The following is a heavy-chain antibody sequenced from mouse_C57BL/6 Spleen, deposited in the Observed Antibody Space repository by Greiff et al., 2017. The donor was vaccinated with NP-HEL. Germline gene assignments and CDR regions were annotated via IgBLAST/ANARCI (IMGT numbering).Heavy chain of an antibody. CDR2: ISYDGSN. CDR1: GYSITSGYY. V-gene: IGHV3-6*01. J-gene: IGHJ4*01. CDR3: ARGELSIGMDD. Sequence: EVKLEESGPGLVKPSQSLSLTCSVTGYSITSGYYWNWIRQFPGNQLEWMGYISYDGSNNYNPSLKNRISITRDTSKNQFFLKLNSVTTEDTATYYCARGELSIGMDDWGQGTSVTVSS. D-gene: IGHD1-1*02.